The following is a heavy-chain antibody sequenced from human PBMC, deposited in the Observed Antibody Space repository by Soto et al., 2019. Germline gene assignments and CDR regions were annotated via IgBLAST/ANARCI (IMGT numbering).Heavy chain of an antibody. V-gene: IGHV3-53*01. CDR3: ARGPMVRGVIITPWFDP. CDR1: GFTVSSNY. J-gene: IGHJ5*02. D-gene: IGHD3-10*01. CDR2: IYSGGST. Sequence: GGSLILSCAASGFTVSSNYMSWVRHAPGKGLEWVSVIYSGGSTYYADSVKGRFTISRDNSKNTLYLQMNSLRAEDTAVYYCARGPMVRGVIITPWFDPWGQGTLVTVSS.